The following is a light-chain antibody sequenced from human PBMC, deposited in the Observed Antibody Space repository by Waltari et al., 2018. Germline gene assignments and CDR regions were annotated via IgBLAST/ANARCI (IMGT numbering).Light chain of an antibody. CDR2: AAS. CDR1: QGISSY. J-gene: IGKJ1*01. Sequence: AIRMTQSPSSFSASTGDRVTITCRASQGISSYLAWYQQKPGRVPKLLMSAASTLHSGVPSRFTGSGSGIDFTLTINCLQSDDFATYYCQQYYTYPRTFGQGTKVEIK. V-gene: IGKV1-8*01. CDR3: QQYYTYPRT.